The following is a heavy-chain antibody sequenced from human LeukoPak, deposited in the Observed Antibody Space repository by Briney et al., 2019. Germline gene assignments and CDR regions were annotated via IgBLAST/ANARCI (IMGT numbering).Heavy chain of an antibody. V-gene: IGHV1-2*02. Sequence: ASVKVSCKASGYTFTSYAMNWVRQAPGQGLEWMGWINPNSGGTKYAQKFQARVTMTRDTSISTAYMELSRLTSDDTAVYYCASEEVGPRQHLTYFDYWGQGTLVTVSS. CDR1: GYTFTSYA. CDR2: INPNSGGT. CDR3: ASEEVGPRQHLTYFDY. D-gene: IGHD6-13*01. J-gene: IGHJ4*02.